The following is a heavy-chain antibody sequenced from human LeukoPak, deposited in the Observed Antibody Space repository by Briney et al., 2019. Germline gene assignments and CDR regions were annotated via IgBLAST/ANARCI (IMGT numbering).Heavy chain of an antibody. CDR2: IKLDGSEK. Sequence: GGSLRLSCAASGFTFSNFWMSWVRQAPGKGLEWVANIKLDGSEKYYVDSVKGRFTISRDNAKNSLYLQMNSLRAEDTAVYFCVRGGLTTVTYWGQGTLVTVSS. J-gene: IGHJ4*02. CDR3: VRGGLTTVTY. V-gene: IGHV3-7*01. CDR1: GFTFSNFW. D-gene: IGHD4-11*01.